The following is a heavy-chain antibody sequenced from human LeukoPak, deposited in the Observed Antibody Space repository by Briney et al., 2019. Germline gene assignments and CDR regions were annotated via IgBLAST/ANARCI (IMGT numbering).Heavy chain of an antibody. CDR2: ILTSGST. CDR1: GGSISSYY. J-gene: IGHJ6*03. CDR3: ARGRYESTRLSAYYYYYMDV. D-gene: IGHD1-14*01. V-gene: IGHV4-4*07. Sequence: SETMSLTCTVSGGSISSYYWSWIRQPAGKGLEWIGRILTSGSTIYNPSLKSRVTMSVDTSKNQFPLKLSSVTATDTAVYYCARGRYESTRLSAYYYYYMDVWGKRTTVTVSS.